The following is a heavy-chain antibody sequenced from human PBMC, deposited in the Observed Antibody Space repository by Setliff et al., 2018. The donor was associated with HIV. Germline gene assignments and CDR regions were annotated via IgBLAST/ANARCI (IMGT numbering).Heavy chain of an antibody. J-gene: IGHJ4*02. V-gene: IGHV4-38-2*01. CDR1: GYYISSVSY. D-gene: IGHD3-10*01. CDR2: ILHSGGT. Sequence: PSEPLSLTCVVSGYYISSVSYWGWIRQPPGKGLEWIGSILHSGGTSYNPSLKSRVTISVDTSKHSFSMNLNSVTAADTAVYYCARVTRTTVRGVFEERVPGSQWGQGTLVTVSS. CDR3: ARVTRTTVRGVFEERVPGSQ.